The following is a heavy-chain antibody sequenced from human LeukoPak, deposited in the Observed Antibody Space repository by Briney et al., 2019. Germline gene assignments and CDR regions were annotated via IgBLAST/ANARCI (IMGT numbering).Heavy chain of an antibody. J-gene: IGHJ5*02. D-gene: IGHD3-22*01. CDR2: IYYSGST. V-gene: IGHV4-30-4*08. CDR1: GGSISSGDYY. CDR3: ARDAQLGSGYWGWKNWFDP. Sequence: PSQTLSLTCTVSGGSISSGDYYWSWIRQPPGKGLEWIGYIYYSGSTYYNPSLKSRVTISVDTSKNQFSLKLSSVTAADTAVYYCARDAQLGSGYWGWKNWFDPWGQGTLVTVSS.